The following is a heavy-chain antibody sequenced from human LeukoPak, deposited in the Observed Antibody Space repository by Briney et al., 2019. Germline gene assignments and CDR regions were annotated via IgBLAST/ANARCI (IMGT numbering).Heavy chain of an antibody. Sequence: SETLSLTCTVSGGSITTNTYWGWVRLPPGRGLEWIASIHHSGTTHYNSSLKSRLTISVDTSKSQFSLNLRSLTAADTAVYYCARGGLGGITAYSNYLFDYWGQGTLVTVSS. CDR3: ARGGLGGITAYSNYLFDY. D-gene: IGHD4-11*01. J-gene: IGHJ4*02. V-gene: IGHV4-39*01. CDR1: GGSITTNTY. CDR2: IHHSGTT.